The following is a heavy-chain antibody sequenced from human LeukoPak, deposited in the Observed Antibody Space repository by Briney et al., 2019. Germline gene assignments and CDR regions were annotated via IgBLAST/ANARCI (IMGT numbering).Heavy chain of an antibody. CDR1: GFIFSTYS. V-gene: IGHV3-48*02. Sequence: QPGGSLRLSCAASGFIFSTYSMNWVRQAPGKGLEWVSYISSGSSTMYYADSVKGRFTISRDNAENSLYVQMNSLRDEDTAVYYCARGVYRMDVWGQGTTVTVSS. CDR3: ARGVYRMDV. CDR2: ISSGSSTM. J-gene: IGHJ6*02.